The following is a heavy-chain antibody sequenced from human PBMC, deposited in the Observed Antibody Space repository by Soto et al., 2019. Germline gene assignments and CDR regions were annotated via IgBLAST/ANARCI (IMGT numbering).Heavy chain of an antibody. CDR2: IIPILGIA. CDR1: GGTFSSYT. V-gene: IGHV1-69*08. J-gene: IGHJ6*03. Sequence: QVQLVQSGAEVKKPGSSVKVSCKASGGTFSSYTISWVRQAPRQGLEWMGRIIPILGIANYAQKFQGRVTITADKSTSTAYMELSSLRSEDTAVYYCAREGDCSSTSCYGGHYYYYMDVWGKGTTVTVSS. D-gene: IGHD2-2*01. CDR3: AREGDCSSTSCYGGHYYYYMDV.